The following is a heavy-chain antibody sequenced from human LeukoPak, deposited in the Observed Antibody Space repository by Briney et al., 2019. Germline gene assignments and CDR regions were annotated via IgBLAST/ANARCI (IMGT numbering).Heavy chain of an antibody. CDR1: GGSISSGGYY. J-gene: IGHJ4*02. Sequence: SETLSLTCTVSGGSISSGGYYWSWIRQHPGKGLEWIGYIYYSGSTFYNPSLRGRVTISLDTSNNQFSLKLTSMTAADTAVYYCARFSSGCSTSSCYLTHWGQGTLVTVS. V-gene: IGHV4-61*08. CDR3: ARFSSGCSTSSCYLTH. CDR2: IYYSGST. D-gene: IGHD2-2*01.